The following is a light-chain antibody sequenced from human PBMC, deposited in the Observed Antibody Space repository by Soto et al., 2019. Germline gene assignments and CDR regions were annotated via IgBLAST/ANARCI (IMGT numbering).Light chain of an antibody. V-gene: IGLV2-11*01. CDR2: DVN. Sequence: QSALTQPRSVSGSPGQSVTISCTGTSSDVGGYNYVSWYQQHPSKAAKLMIYDVNKRPSGVPDRFSGSKSGNAASLTISGLQAEDEADYYCCSYAGTYVVFGGGTKLTVL. CDR1: SSDVGGYNY. CDR3: CSYAGTYVV. J-gene: IGLJ2*01.